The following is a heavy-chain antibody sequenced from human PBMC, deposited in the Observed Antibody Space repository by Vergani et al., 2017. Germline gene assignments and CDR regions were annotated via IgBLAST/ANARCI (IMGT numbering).Heavy chain of an antibody. V-gene: IGHV3-30*04. D-gene: IGHD6-25*01. Sequence: VQLVESGGGLVQPGRSLRLSCTASGFTFGDYAMSWVRQAPGKGLEWVAVISYDGSNKYYADSVKGRFTISRDNSKNTLYLQMNSLRAEDTAVYYCARASGAEYFQHWGQGTLVTVSS. CDR2: ISYDGSNK. J-gene: IGHJ1*01. CDR3: ARASGAEYFQH. CDR1: GFTFGDYA.